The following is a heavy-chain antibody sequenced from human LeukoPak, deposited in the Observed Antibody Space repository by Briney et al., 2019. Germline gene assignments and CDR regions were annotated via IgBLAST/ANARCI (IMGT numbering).Heavy chain of an antibody. Sequence: PGGSLRLSCAASGFTFSSYAMSWVRQAPGKGLEWVSVISGSGGSTYYADSVKGRFTISRDNSKNTLYLQMNSLRAEDTAVYYCAKASSNYPYYYYYMDVWGKGTTVTVSS. CDR2: ISGSGGST. J-gene: IGHJ6*03. CDR1: GFTFSSYA. CDR3: AKASSNYPYYYYYMDV. D-gene: IGHD4-11*01. V-gene: IGHV3-23*01.